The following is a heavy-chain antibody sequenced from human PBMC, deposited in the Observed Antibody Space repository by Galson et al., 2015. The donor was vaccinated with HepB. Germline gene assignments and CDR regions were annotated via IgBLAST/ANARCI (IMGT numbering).Heavy chain of an antibody. CDR2: IWSHGSKK. CDR3: AKLPCGGDCYLYWYFDL. J-gene: IGHJ2*01. Sequence: SLRLSCAGSGFTFSNYAMHWVRQAPGKGLEWVAVIWSHGSKKYYADSVKGRFTISRDTAKNTLFLQMNSLRTEDTAVYYCAKLPCGGDCYLYWYFDLWGRGTQVTVSS. D-gene: IGHD2-21*02. CDR1: GFTFSNYA. V-gene: IGHV3-33*06.